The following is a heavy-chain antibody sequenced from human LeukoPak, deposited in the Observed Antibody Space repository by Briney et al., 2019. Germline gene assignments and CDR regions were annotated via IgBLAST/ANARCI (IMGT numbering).Heavy chain of an antibody. CDR1: GFTFSRHG. J-gene: IGHJ6*03. Sequence: GGSLRLSCVASGFTFSRHGMNWVRQAPGKGLEWVSGISPSGDIKYYVDSVKGRFTVSRDNSKNTLYLQINSLRDEDTAVYYCAKAPRFGDHATEYYYYYMDVWGKGTTVTVSS. D-gene: IGHD3-3*01. V-gene: IGHV3-23*01. CDR3: AKAPRFGDHATEYYYYYMDV. CDR2: ISPSGDIK.